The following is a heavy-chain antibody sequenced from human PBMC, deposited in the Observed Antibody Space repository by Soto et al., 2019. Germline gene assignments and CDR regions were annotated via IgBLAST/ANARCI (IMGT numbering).Heavy chain of an antibody. D-gene: IGHD6-19*01. J-gene: IGHJ5*02. Sequence: VSVKVSCKASGYTFTSYGISWVRQAPGQGLEWMGWISAYNGNTNYAQKLQGRVTMTTDTSTSTAYMELRSLRSDDTAVYYCARSVSGIAVAGVVIASNWFDPWGQGTLVTVSS. CDR3: ARSVSGIAVAGVVIASNWFDP. CDR1: GYTFTSYG. CDR2: ISAYNGNT. V-gene: IGHV1-18*01.